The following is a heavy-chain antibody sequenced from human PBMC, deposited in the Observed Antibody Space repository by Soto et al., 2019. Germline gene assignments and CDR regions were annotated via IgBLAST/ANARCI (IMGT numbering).Heavy chain of an antibody. CDR2: SSAYNGDT. J-gene: IGHJ4*02. CDR3: ARSKAAAFVPLDF. CDR1: GYTFADSG. Sequence: QVQLVQSGGEVKKPGASVKVSCKASGYTFADSGISWVRQAPGQGLEWLGWSSAYNGDTEYAQKFQGRVTMTTDTSTSTAYMELRSLTSADTAAYSRARSKAAAFVPLDFWGKRNLVTVSS. D-gene: IGHD2-2*01. V-gene: IGHV1-18*01.